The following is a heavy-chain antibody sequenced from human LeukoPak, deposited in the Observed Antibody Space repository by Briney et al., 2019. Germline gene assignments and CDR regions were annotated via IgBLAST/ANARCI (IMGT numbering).Heavy chain of an antibody. J-gene: IGHJ4*02. CDR3: AREATGLDY. V-gene: IGHV3-74*01. D-gene: IGHD1-26*01. CDR2: INSDGNGT. Sequence: GGSLRLSCAASGFTFSSYWMHWVRQVPGKGLVWVSRINSDGNGTSYPDSVKGRFTISRDNAKNTLYLQMNSLRAEDMAVYYCAREATGLDYWGQGILVTVSP. CDR1: GFTFSSYW.